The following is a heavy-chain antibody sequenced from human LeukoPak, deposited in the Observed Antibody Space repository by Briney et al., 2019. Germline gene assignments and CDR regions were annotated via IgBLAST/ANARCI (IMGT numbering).Heavy chain of an antibody. J-gene: IGHJ4*02. CDR3: VRGHLWLEN. D-gene: IGHD3-3*02. V-gene: IGHV3-7*03. CDR1: GLTLSNFW. Sequence: GGSLRLSCVASGLTLSNFWMTWVRQAPGKGLEWVATINQDGGEKYYVDSVKGRFIVSRDNAKSSVYLQMDSPRVEETAVYSCVRGHLWLENWGQGTLVTVSS. CDR2: INQDGGEK.